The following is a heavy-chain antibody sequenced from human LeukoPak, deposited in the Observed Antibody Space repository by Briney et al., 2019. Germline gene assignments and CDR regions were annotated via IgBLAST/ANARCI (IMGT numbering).Heavy chain of an antibody. CDR1: GGSISSGSYY. D-gene: IGHD6-13*01. CDR3: ARGPGTGRAAAGFDY. Sequence: PSQTLSLTCTVSGGSISSGSYYWRWIRQPAGKGLEWIGYIYYSGSTNYNPSLKSRVTISVDTSKNQFSLKLSSVTAADTAVYYCARGPGTGRAAAGFDYWGQGTLVTVSS. CDR2: IYYSGST. V-gene: IGHV4-61*10. J-gene: IGHJ4*02.